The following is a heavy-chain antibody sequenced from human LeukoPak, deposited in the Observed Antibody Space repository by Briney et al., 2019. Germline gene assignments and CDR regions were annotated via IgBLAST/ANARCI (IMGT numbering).Heavy chain of an antibody. Sequence: GGSLRLSCAASGFTFSSYAMHWVRQAPGKGLEWVAFIRYAGSNKYYADSVKGRFTISRDNSKNTLYLQMNSLRAEDTAVYYCARLLAGSGYARDAFDIWGQGTMVTVSS. CDR1: GFTFSSYA. D-gene: IGHD3-22*01. CDR3: ARLLAGSGYARDAFDI. V-gene: IGHV3-30*02. CDR2: IRYAGSNK. J-gene: IGHJ3*02.